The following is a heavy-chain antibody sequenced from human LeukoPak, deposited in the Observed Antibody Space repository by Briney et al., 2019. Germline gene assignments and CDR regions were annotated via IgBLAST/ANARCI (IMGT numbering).Heavy chain of an antibody. CDR1: GRSISSYY. V-gene: IGHV4-4*07. J-gene: IGHJ4*02. CDR3: ARGDYYDSSGYYYY. CDR2: IYTSGST. Sequence: KPSETLSLTCTVSGRSISSYYWSWIRQPAGRGLEWIGRIYTSGSTNYNPSLKSRVTMSVDTSKNQFSLKLSSVTAADTAVYYCARGDYYDSSGYYYYWGQGTLVTVSS. D-gene: IGHD3-22*01.